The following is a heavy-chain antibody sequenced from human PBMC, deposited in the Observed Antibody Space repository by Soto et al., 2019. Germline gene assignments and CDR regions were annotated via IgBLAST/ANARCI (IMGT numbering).Heavy chain of an antibody. V-gene: IGHV1-8*01. CDR3: ARWDYGDYARFDY. CDR2: MNPNSGNT. Sequence: QVQLVQSGAEVKKSGASVKVSCKASGYTFTSHDINWVRQATGQGLEWMGWMNPNSGNTGYAQKFQGRVTMTRNSSISTAYMELSSLRSEDTAVYYCARWDYGDYARFDYWGQGTLVTVSS. CDR1: GYTFTSHD. J-gene: IGHJ4*02. D-gene: IGHD4-17*01.